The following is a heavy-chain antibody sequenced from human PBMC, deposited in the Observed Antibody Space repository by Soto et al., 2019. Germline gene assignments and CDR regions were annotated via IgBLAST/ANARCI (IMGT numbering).Heavy chain of an antibody. CDR2: MNPNSGNT. CDR3: ARGGVPVALYGYYYYMDV. V-gene: IGHV1-8*01. CDR1: GYTFTSYD. J-gene: IGHJ6*03. Sequence: ASVKVSCKASGYTFTSYDINWVRQATGQGLEWMGWMNPNSGNTGYAQKFQGRVTMTRNTSISTAYMELSSLRSEDTAVYYCARGGVPVALYGYYYYMDVWGKGTTVTVSS. D-gene: IGHD2-2*01.